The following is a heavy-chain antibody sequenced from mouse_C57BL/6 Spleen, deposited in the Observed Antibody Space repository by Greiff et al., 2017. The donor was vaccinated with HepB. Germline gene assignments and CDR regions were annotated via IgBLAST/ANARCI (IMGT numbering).Heavy chain of an antibody. J-gene: IGHJ1*03. Sequence: VQLKQSGPVLVKPGASVKMSCKASGYTFTDYYMNWVKQSHGKSLEWIGVINPYNGGTSYNQKFKGKATLTVDKSSSTAYMELNSLTSEDSAVYYCARSGITTVVANLHWYFDVWGTGTTVTVSS. V-gene: IGHV1-19*01. D-gene: IGHD1-1*01. CDR1: GYTFTDYY. CDR3: ARSGITTVVANLHWYFDV. CDR2: INPYNGGT.